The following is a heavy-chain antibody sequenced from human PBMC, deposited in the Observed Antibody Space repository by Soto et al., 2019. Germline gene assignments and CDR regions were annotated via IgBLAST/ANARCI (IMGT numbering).Heavy chain of an antibody. J-gene: IGHJ4*02. CDR1: GGTFSSNA. CDR2: IIPIFGTA. CDR3: AAGGYDSSGYYGY. D-gene: IGHD3-22*01. Sequence: KVSCKASGGTFSSNAISWARQAPGQGLEWMGGIIPIFGTANYAQKFQGRVTITADKSTSTAYMELSSLRSEDTAVYYCAAGGYDSSGYYGYWGQGTLVTVSS. V-gene: IGHV1-69*06.